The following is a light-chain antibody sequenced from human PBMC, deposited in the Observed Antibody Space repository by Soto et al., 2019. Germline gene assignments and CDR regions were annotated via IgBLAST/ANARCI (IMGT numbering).Light chain of an antibody. CDR3: QQSYGTPVT. Sequence: DIQMTQSPSYLSASVVDRVTITCRASEKIGSYLNWYQVKVGKAPKLLIYAASSLQSWVPSRFSGSESGTDFTLTINCLQPDDFATYYCQQSYGTPVTLGQGTRLEIK. CDR1: EKIGSY. V-gene: IGKV1-39*01. J-gene: IGKJ5*01. CDR2: AAS.